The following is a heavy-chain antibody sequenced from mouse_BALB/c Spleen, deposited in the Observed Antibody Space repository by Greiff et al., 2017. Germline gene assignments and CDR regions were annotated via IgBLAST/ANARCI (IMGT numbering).Heavy chain of an antibody. CDR1: GYTFTDYA. CDR3: ARRRKNYAMDY. V-gene: IGHV1S137*01. J-gene: IGHJ4*01. CDR2: ISTYYGDA. Sequence: QVHVKQSGAELVRPGVSVKISCKGSGYTFTDYAMHWVKQSHAKSLEWIGVISTYYGDASYNQKFKGKATMTVDKSSSTAYMELARLTSEDSAIYYCARRRKNYAMDYWGQGTSVTVSS.